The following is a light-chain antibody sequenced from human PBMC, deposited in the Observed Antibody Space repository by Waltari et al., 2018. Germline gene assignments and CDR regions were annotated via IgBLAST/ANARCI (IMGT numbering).Light chain of an antibody. J-gene: IGLJ3*02. CDR3: SSFTSKRTGV. V-gene: IGLV2-14*03. CDR2: DVS. CDR1: RSDVGDYNY. Sequence: QSALTQPASVSGSPGQSITISCSGSRSDVGDYNYVSWYQQHPGKAPKLLIYDVSKRPSGSPNRFSGSKSGNTASLPLSGLQAEDEADYYCSSFTSKRTGVCGGGTKVPVL.